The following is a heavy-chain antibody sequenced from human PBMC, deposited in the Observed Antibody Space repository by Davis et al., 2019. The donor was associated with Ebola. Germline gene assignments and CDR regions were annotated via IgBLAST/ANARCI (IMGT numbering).Heavy chain of an antibody. V-gene: IGHV1-69*13. Sequence: SVKVSCKASGGTFSSYAISWVRQAPGQGLEWMGGIIPIFGTANYAQKFQGRVTITADESTSTAYMELSSLRSEDTAVYYCARDLRPRGTAGGDYYYGMDVWGQGTTVTVSS. CDR1: GGTFSSYA. D-gene: IGHD3-10*01. CDR3: ARDLRPRGTAGGDYYYGMDV. J-gene: IGHJ6*02. CDR2: IIPIFGTA.